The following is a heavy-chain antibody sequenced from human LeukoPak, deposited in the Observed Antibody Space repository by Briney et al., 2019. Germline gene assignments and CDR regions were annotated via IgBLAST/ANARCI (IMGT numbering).Heavy chain of an antibody. V-gene: IGHV1-2*02. CDR1: GYSFTGHY. Sequence: ASVKVSCTASGYSFTGHYMHWVRQAPGQGPEWMGWINPNSGGTNYALKFQGRVTMTSDTSISTAYMELRRLRSDDTAVYYCVRDSSSWYRYYRGVYWGQGTLVTVSS. D-gene: IGHD6-13*01. J-gene: IGHJ4*02. CDR2: INPNSGGT. CDR3: VRDSSSWYRYYRGVY.